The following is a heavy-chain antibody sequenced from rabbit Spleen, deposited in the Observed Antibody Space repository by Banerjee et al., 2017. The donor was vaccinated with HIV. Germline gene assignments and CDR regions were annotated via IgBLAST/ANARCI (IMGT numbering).Heavy chain of an antibody. CDR3: ARDTSSSFSSYGMDL. J-gene: IGHJ6*01. CDR1: GVSFSGSSY. D-gene: IGHD1-1*01. V-gene: IGHV1S45*01. CDR2: IDTGSSGFT. Sequence: QEQLVESGGDLVKPGASLTLTCIASGVSFSGSSYMCWVRQAPGKGLEWIACIDTGSSGFTYFASWAKGRFTISKTSSTTVTLQMTSLTAADTATYFCARDTSSSFSSYGMDLWGPGTLVTVS.